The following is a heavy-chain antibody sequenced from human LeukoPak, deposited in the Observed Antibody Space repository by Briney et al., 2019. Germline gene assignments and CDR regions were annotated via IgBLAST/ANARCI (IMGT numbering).Heavy chain of an antibody. V-gene: IGHV3-7*01. Sequence: GGSLRLSCGASGFTFSENWMSWVRQAPGRGPEWVAGIKGDGSKMYYVDSVKGRFTISRDNDKNALYLQMNNLRVEDTGVYYCARDGTCLDFWGQGVLVTVSS. CDR1: GFTFSENW. CDR2: IKGDGSKM. CDR3: ARDGTCLDF. J-gene: IGHJ4*02.